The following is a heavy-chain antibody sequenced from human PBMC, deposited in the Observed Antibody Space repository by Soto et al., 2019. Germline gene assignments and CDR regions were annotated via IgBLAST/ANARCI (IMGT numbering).Heavy chain of an antibody. CDR2: IIPIFGTA. Sequence: QVQLVQSGAEVKKPGSSVKVSCKASGGTFSSYAISWVRQAPGQGLEWMGGIIPIFGTANYAQKFQGRVTITADESTSTAYMALSSLRSEDTAVYYCARRYYYDSSGYYGPFDYWGQGTLVTVSS. J-gene: IGHJ4*02. CDR1: GGTFSSYA. D-gene: IGHD3-22*01. CDR3: ARRYYYDSSGYYGPFDY. V-gene: IGHV1-69*01.